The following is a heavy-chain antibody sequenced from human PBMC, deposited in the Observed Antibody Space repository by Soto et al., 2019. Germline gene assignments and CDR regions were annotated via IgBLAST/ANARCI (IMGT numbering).Heavy chain of an antibody. Sequence: EVQLVESGGGLVQPGGSLRLSCAASGFFFSGYWMHWVRQAPGKGLMWVSRINGDGSSTSYADSVKGRFTISRDNAKNTPYLQMNSLRAEDTAVYYCVREVGVTPDWFDPWGQGNLVAVSS. CDR3: VREVGVTPDWFDP. CDR1: GFFFSGYW. D-gene: IGHD1-26*01. CDR2: INGDGSST. V-gene: IGHV3-74*01. J-gene: IGHJ5*02.